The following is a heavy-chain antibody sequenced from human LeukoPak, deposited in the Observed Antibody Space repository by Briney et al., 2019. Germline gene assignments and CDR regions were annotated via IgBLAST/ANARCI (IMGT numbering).Heavy chain of an antibody. CDR3: ARQRADYFYHYMDV. J-gene: IGHJ6*03. CDR2: IYYSGTT. V-gene: IGHV4-39*01. Sequence: PSETLYLTCTVSGGSIDSSSYYWDWIRQPPGKGLEWLGNIYYSGTTFYTSSLKSRVTISTDMSKNQFSLRLTSVTAADTAVYYCARQRADYFYHYMDVWGKGTTVIVSS. CDR1: GGSIDSSSYY.